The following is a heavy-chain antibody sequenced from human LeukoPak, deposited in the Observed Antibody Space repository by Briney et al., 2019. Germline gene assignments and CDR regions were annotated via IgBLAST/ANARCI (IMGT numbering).Heavy chain of an antibody. Sequence: GGSLRLSCAASGFTFSSDNMNWVRQAPGKGLEWVSSISSSSNYIYYADSVKGRFTISRDNAKNSVYLQVNSLRAEDTALYYCARESGRPDYWGQGTLVTVSS. J-gene: IGHJ4*02. CDR1: GFTFSSDN. V-gene: IGHV3-21*01. CDR2: ISSSSNYI. D-gene: IGHD3-10*01. CDR3: ARESGRPDY.